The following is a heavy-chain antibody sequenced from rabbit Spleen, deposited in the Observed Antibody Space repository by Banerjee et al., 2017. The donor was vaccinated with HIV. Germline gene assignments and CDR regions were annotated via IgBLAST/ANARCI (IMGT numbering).Heavy chain of an antibody. CDR1: GVSFSGNSY. D-gene: IGHD8-1*01. V-gene: IGHV1S40*01. CDR3: ARDTASSFSSYGMDL. J-gene: IGHJ6*01. CDR2: IDSGSSGFT. Sequence: QSLEESGGDLVKPGASLTLTCIASGVSFSGNSYMCWVRQAPGKGLEWIACIDSGSSGFTYFANWANGRFTISKASSTTVTLQMTRLTAADTATYFCARDTASSFSSYGMDLWGPGTLVTVS.